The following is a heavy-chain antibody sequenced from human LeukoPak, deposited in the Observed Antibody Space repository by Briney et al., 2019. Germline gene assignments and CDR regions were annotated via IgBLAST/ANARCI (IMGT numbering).Heavy chain of an antibody. Sequence: PSETLSLTCTVSGASFSSGDQYWNWIRQSPGKGLEWIGSIHPSGRLYNNPSLESRVTISIDTSKNQFSLNLNSVTAADTAVYFCARVGYSYVINDWSRTGLGAYPTKYYYHMDVWGKGTTVTVSS. D-gene: IGHD5-18*01. J-gene: IGHJ6*03. CDR1: GASFSSGDQY. CDR2: IHPSGRL. V-gene: IGHV4-31*03. CDR3: ARVGYSYVINDWSRTGLGAYPTKYYYHMDV.